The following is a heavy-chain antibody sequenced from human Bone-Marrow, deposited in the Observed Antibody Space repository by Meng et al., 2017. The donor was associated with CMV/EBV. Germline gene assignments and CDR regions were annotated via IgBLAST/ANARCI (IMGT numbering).Heavy chain of an antibody. CDR1: GYTFTNNY. V-gene: IGHV1-46*01. D-gene: IGHD2-2*01. Sequence: ASVKVSCKASGYTFTNNYVHWVRQAPGQGLEWMGIVNPTGIRTTYSQKFQGRVTMTRDTSTSTVYMELSSLRSEDTAVYYCARDPQVPAAIQTHDAFDIWGQGTMVTVSS. J-gene: IGHJ3*02. CDR2: VNPTGIRT. CDR3: ARDPQVPAAIQTHDAFDI.